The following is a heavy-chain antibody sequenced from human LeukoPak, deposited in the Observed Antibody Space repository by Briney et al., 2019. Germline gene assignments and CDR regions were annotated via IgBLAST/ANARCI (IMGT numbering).Heavy chain of an antibody. CDR1: GGSISSYY. CDR3: AGLQYYYDSSGYYTP. D-gene: IGHD3-22*01. J-gene: IGHJ5*02. CDR2: IYYSGST. Sequence: PSETLSLTCTVSGGSISSYYWSWIRQPPAKGLEWIGYIYYSGSTNYNPSLKSRVTISVDTSKNQFSLKLSSVTAADTAVYYCAGLQYYYDSSGYYTPWGQGTLVTVSS. V-gene: IGHV4-59*08.